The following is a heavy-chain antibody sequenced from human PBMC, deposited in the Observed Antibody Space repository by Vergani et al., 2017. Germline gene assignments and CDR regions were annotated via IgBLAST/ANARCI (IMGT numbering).Heavy chain of an antibody. CDR2: IIPIVGTA. V-gene: IGHV1-69*11. CDR1: GGTFSSYA. D-gene: IGHD3-22*01. Sequence: QVQLVQSGAEVKKPGSSVKVSCKASGGTFSSYAISWVRQAPGQGLEWMGRIIPIVGTANYAQKFQGRVTITADESTSTAYMELSSLRSEDTAVYYCAGGTSQGTYYYDSSGYVYWGQGTLVTVSS. CDR3: AGGTSQGTYYYDSSGYVY. J-gene: IGHJ4*02.